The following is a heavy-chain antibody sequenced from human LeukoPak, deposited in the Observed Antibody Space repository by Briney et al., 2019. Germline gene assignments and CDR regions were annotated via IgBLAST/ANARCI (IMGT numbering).Heavy chain of an antibody. J-gene: IGHJ4*02. V-gene: IGHV3-23*01. D-gene: IGHD4/OR15-4a*01. CDR1: GFTFSSYA. CDR2: ISGSGGST. Sequence: PGGSLRLSCAASGFTFSSYAMSWVRQAPGKGLEWVSAISGSGGSTYYADSVKGRFTISRDNSKNTLYLQMNSLRAEDTAVYYCAAGPIMVNLADNWGQGTLVTVSS. CDR3: AAGPIMVNLADN.